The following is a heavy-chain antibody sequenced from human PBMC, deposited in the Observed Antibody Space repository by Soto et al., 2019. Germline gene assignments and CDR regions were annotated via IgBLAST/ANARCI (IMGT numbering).Heavy chain of an antibody. Sequence: SDTLSLTCTVSGGSISSGDYYWSWILQPLGKGLQWIGYIYYSGSTYYNPTLKRRVTISVDTYTNKSTLKLSSVTAADTAVYYCASSIAARGDYYYGMHVGGQGTTVTVSS. V-gene: IGHV4-30-4*02. J-gene: IGHJ6*02. D-gene: IGHD6-6*01. CDR2: IYYSGST. CDR1: GGSISSGDYY. CDR3: ASSIAARGDYYYGMHV.